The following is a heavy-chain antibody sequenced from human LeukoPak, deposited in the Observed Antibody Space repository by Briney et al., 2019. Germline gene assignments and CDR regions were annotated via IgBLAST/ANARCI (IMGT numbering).Heavy chain of an antibody. J-gene: IGHJ3*02. V-gene: IGHV3-30*02. CDR1: GFTFSSYG. Sequence: GGSLRPSCAASGFTFSSYGMHWVRQAPGKGLEWVAFIRYDGSNKYCADSVKGRFTISRDNSKNTLYLQMNSLRAEDTAVYYCAKPYGGNDAFDIWGQGTMVTVSS. CDR3: AKPYGGNDAFDI. D-gene: IGHD4-23*01. CDR2: IRYDGSNK.